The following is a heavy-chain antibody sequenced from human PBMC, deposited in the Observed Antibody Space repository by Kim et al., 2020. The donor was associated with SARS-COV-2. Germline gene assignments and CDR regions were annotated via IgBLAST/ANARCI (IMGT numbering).Heavy chain of an antibody. CDR3: ARGGITMVRGVHF. D-gene: IGHD3-10*01. Sequence: YYADSVNGRFTITRDNAKNSLFLEMNSLRAEDTAMNYCARGGITMVRGVHFWGQGTLVTVSS. V-gene: IGHV3-21*06. J-gene: IGHJ4*02.